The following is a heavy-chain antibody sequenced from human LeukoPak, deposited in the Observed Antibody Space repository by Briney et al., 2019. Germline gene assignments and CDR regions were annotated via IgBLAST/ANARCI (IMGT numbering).Heavy chain of an antibody. D-gene: IGHD3-3*01. Sequence: GASVKVSCKASGYAFTGYYMHWVRQAPGQGLEWMGRINPNSGGTNFAQKFQGRVTMTRDTSINTAYMELSSLRSEDTAVYYCARVIYPSPPQYGFWSGTFDYWGQGTLVTVSS. V-gene: IGHV1-2*06. CDR2: INPNSGGT. CDR3: ARVIYPSPPQYGFWSGTFDY. J-gene: IGHJ4*02. CDR1: GYAFTGYY.